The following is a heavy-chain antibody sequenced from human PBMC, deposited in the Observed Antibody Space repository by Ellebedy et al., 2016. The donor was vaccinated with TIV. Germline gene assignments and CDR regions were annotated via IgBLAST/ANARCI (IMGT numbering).Heavy chain of an antibody. D-gene: IGHD3-10*01. CDR2: ISSSGTTI. J-gene: IGHJ4*02. CDR1: GFTFRNNS. Sequence: GESLKISCAASGFTFRNNSMNWVRQAPGKGLEWISYISSSGTTIYYADSVKGRFTISRDNAKNSLYLQLSSLRAEDTAVYYCARRSRGPSYYFDYWGQGALVTVSS. CDR3: ARRSRGPSYYFDY. V-gene: IGHV3-48*04.